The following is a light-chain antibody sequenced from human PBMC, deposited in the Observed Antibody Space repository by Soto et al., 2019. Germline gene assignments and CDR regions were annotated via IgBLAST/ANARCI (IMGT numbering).Light chain of an antibody. CDR2: GAS. Sequence: EIVMTQSPATLSVSPGERVTLSCRASQDIRSSLAWYQQKPGQAPRLLIYGASIRATGVPATFSGSGSGTEFTLTISSLQSEDFAVYYCQQYNNWLYTFGQGTKLEIK. CDR1: QDIRSS. V-gene: IGKV3-15*01. CDR3: QQYNNWLYT. J-gene: IGKJ2*01.